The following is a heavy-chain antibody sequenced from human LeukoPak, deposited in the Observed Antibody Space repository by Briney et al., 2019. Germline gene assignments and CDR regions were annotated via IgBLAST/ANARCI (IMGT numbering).Heavy chain of an antibody. D-gene: IGHD3-3*01. Sequence: GGSLRLSCAASGFTVSSNYMSLVRQAPGKGLEWVSAISGSGGSTYYADSVKGRFTISRDNAKNSLYLQMNSLRAEDTAVYYCARELSGDFWSGYYTGHFDYWGQGTLVTVSS. CDR2: ISGSGGST. CDR3: ARELSGDFWSGYYTGHFDY. CDR1: GFTVSSNY. J-gene: IGHJ4*02. V-gene: IGHV3-11*01.